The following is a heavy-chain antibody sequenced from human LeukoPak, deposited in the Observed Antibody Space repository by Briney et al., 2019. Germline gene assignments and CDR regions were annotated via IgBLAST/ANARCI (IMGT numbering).Heavy chain of an antibody. CDR1: GGSISSYY. D-gene: IGHD3-22*01. V-gene: IGHV4-59*01. Sequence: SETLSLTCTVSGGSISSYYWSWIRQAPGKGLEWIGYIYYSGSTNYNPSLKSRVTISVDTSKNQFSLKLSSVTAADTAVYYCARDSSGYCYLPQYYFDYWGQGTLVTVSS. J-gene: IGHJ4*02. CDR2: IYYSGST. CDR3: ARDSSGYCYLPQYYFDY.